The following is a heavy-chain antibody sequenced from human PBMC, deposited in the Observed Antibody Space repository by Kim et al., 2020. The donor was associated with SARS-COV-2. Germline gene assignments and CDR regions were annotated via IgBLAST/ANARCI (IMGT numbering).Heavy chain of an antibody. CDR1: GFTFSSYW. CDR3: ARAGGGYCTNGVCYSPTGYYGMDV. V-gene: IGHV3-74*01. J-gene: IGHJ6*02. CDR2: INSDGSTT. D-gene: IGHD2-8*01. Sequence: GGSLRLSCAASGFTFSSYWMHWVRQAPGKGLVWVSRINSDGSTTNYADSVKGRFTISRDNAKNTLYLQMNSLRAEDTAVYYCARAGGGYCTNGVCYSPTGYYGMDVWGQGTTVTVSS.